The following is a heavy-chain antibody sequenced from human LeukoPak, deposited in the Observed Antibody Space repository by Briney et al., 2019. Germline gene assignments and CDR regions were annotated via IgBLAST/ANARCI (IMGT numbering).Heavy chain of an antibody. CDR3: ASSVAHVLRFLEWLYGMDV. Sequence: SETLSLTCTVSGGSISSSSYYWGWIRQPPGKGLEWIGSIYYSGSTYYNPSLKSRVTISVDTSKNQFSLKLSSVTAADTAVYYCASSVAHVLRFLEWLYGMDVWGQGTTVTVSS. CDR1: GGSISSSSYY. D-gene: IGHD3-3*01. V-gene: IGHV4-39*01. J-gene: IGHJ6*02. CDR2: IYYSGST.